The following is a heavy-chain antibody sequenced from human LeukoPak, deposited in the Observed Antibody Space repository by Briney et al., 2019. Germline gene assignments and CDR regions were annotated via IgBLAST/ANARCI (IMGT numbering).Heavy chain of an antibody. CDR2: IIPILGIA. Sequence: SVKVSCKASGGTFSSYAISWVRQAPGQGLEWMGRIIPILGIANYAQKFQGRVTITADKSTSTAYMELSSLRSEDTAVYYCARDGPDGYNHYWGQGTLVTVSS. CDR1: GGTFSSYA. V-gene: IGHV1-69*04. J-gene: IGHJ4*02. D-gene: IGHD5-24*01. CDR3: ARDGPDGYNHY.